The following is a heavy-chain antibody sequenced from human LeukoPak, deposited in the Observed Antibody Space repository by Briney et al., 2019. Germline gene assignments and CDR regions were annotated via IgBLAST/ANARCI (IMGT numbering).Heavy chain of an antibody. D-gene: IGHD3-22*01. CDR1: CFTVSNNF. J-gene: IGHJ5*02. Sequence: GSLRPSCAASCFTVSNNFMRWVRPAPGKGLEWVSSIYSRGSTSYVDSVKGRFTISRDNSKNTLFLQMNSLRVEDTAVYYCARDYYGPWGQGTLVTVSS. CDR2: IYSRGST. V-gene: IGHV3-66*03. CDR3: ARDYYGP.